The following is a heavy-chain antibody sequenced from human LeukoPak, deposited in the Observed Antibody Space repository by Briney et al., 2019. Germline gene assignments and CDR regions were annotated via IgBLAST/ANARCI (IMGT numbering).Heavy chain of an antibody. CDR2: IGGRGGST. V-gene: IGHV3-23*01. J-gene: IGHJ5*02. D-gene: IGHD3-16*01. CDR3: GKEGGA. Sequence: GGSLILSCAASGFTFSSYTMTWVRQAPGKGLEWVSAIGGRGGSTYYADSLEGRFTIARDNSKDMVYLQMNSLKVEDTAIYYCGKEGGAWGQGTKATVSS. CDR1: GFTFSSYT.